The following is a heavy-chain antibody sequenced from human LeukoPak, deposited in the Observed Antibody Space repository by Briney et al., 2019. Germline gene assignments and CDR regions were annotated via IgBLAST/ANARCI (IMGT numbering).Heavy chain of an antibody. D-gene: IGHD6-13*01. V-gene: IGHV1-3*01. J-gene: IGHJ4*02. CDR1: GYTFTSYA. Sequence: ASVKVSCKASGYTFTSYAMHWVRQAPGQRLEWMGWINAGNGNTKYSQKFQGRVTITRDTSTSTAYMELSSLRSEDTAVYYCAREAAAGTYRYWGQGTLVTVSS. CDR2: INAGNGNT. CDR3: AREAAAGTYRY.